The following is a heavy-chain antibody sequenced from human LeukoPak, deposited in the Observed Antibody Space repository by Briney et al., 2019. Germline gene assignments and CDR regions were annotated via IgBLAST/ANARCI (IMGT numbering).Heavy chain of an antibody. CDR2: ISYDGSNK. J-gene: IGHJ6*04. D-gene: IGHD2-8*02. Sequence: GGSLRLSCAASGFTFSSYGMHWVRQAPGKGLEWVAVISYDGSNKYYADSVKGRFTISRDNSKNTLYLQMNSLRAEDTAVYYCAKAVLPTYYYYYGMDVWGKGTTVTVSS. V-gene: IGHV3-30*18. CDR3: AKAVLPTYYYYYGMDV. CDR1: GFTFSSYG.